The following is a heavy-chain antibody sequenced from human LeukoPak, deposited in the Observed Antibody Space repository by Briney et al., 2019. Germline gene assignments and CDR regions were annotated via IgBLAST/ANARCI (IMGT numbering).Heavy chain of an antibody. CDR3: ARHETYYYDSSTYYGMDV. CDR2: IYYSGST. V-gene: IGHV4-59*08. Sequence: SETLSLTCTVSGGSISSYYWSWIRLPPGKGLEWSGYIYYSGSTNYNPSLKSRVTISVDTSKNQCSLKLSSVTAADTAVYYCARHETYYYDSSTYYGMDVWGQGTTVTVSS. CDR1: GGSISSYY. J-gene: IGHJ6*02. D-gene: IGHD3-22*01.